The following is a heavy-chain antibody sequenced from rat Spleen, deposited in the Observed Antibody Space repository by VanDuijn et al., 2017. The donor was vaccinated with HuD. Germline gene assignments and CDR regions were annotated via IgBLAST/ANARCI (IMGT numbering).Heavy chain of an antibody. J-gene: IGHJ1*01. V-gene: IGHV5-31*01. CDR1: GFTFNNYW. Sequence: EGQLVESGGGLVQPGRSLKLSCVASGFTFNNYWMTWIRQAPGKGLEWVASISNTGGSIHYPDSVKDRFTISRDNAKSTLYLQMNSLRSEDTATYDCTRMYTTDWYFDFWGPGTMVTVAS. D-gene: IGHD1-6*01. CDR2: ISNTGGSI. CDR3: TRMYTTDWYFDF.